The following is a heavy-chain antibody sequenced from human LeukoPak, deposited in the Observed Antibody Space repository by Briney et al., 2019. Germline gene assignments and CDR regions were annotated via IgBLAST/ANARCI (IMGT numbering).Heavy chain of an antibody. V-gene: IGHV5-51*01. J-gene: IGHJ4*02. CDR2: IYPCDSDT. Sequence: GESLKISCKGSGYSFTNYWIGWVRQMPGKGLEWMGIIYPCDSDTRYSPSFKGQVTISADKSISTAYLQWSSLKASDTAMYYCASAMLRGLITRFDYWGQGTLVTVSS. D-gene: IGHD3-10*01. CDR3: ASAMLRGLITRFDY. CDR1: GYSFTNYW.